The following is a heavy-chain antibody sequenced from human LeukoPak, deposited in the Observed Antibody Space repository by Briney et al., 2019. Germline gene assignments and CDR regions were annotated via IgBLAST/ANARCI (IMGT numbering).Heavy chain of an antibody. CDR1: GYTFTGYY. CDR3: ARGQYDSSGYYFESTFTR. J-gene: IGHJ4*02. V-gene: IGHV1-2*06. D-gene: IGHD3-22*01. CDR2: INPNSGGT. Sequence: ASVKVSCKASGYTFTGYYLHWVRQAPGHGLEWMGRINPNSGGTNFAQKFQGRVSMTRDTSISTAYMELSSLRSDDTAVYYCARGQYDSSGYYFESTFTRWGQGTLVTVSS.